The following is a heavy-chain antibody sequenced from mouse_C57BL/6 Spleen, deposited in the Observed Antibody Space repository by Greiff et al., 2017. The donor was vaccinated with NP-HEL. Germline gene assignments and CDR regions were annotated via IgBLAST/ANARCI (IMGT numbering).Heavy chain of an antibody. J-gene: IGHJ3*01. Sequence: VHVKQSGTVLARPGASVKMSCKTSGYTFTSYWMHWVKQRPGQGLEWIGAIYPGNSDTSYNQKFKGKAKLTAVTSASTAYMELSSLTNEDSAVYYCTRVDYYCSSLFAYWGQGTLVTVSA. CDR3: TRVDYYCSSLFAY. V-gene: IGHV1-5*01. CDR1: GYTFTSYW. D-gene: IGHD1-1*01. CDR2: IYPGNSDT.